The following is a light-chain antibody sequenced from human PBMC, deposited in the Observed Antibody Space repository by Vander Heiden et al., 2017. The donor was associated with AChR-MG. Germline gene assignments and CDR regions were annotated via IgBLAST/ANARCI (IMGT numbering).Light chain of an antibody. CDR2: EVS. V-gene: IGLV2-23*02. CDR3: CSYAGSSTPYV. Sequence: QSALTQPASVSGSPGPSITISCTGTSSDVRSYNLVSWYQQHPGKAPKLIIYEVSKRPSGVSNRFSGSKSGNTASLTISGLQAEDEADYYCCSYAGSSTPYVFGTGTKVTVL. CDR1: SSDVRSYNL. J-gene: IGLJ1*01.